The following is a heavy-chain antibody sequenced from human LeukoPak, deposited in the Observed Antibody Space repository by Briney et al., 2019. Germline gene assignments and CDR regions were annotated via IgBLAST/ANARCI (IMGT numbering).Heavy chain of an antibody. Sequence: GRSLRLSCTASGFTFGDYAMSWFRQAPGKGLEWVGFIRSKAYGGTTEYAASVKGRSTISRDDSKSIAYLQMNSLKTEDTAVYYCTRVLRYCDWSYYFDYWGQGTLVTVSS. J-gene: IGHJ4*02. D-gene: IGHD3-9*01. CDR2: IRSKAYGGTT. V-gene: IGHV3-49*03. CDR1: GFTFGDYA. CDR3: TRVLRYCDWSYYFDY.